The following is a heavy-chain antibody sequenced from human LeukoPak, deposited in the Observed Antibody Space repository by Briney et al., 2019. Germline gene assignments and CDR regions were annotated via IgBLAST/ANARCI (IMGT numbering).Heavy chain of an antibody. CDR3: AETRGYSGYDHIDS. V-gene: IGHV3-66*01. CDR1: GFIVSHNT. D-gene: IGHD5-12*01. J-gene: IGHJ4*02. CDR2: VCSAGTT. Sequence: GGSLRLSCAASGFIVSHNTMAWVRQAPGKGLEWVSLVCSAGTTYYADSVKGRFTISRDNSRNSLLLQMNNLRAEDTAVYYCAETRGYSGYDHIDSWGQGTLVTVSS.